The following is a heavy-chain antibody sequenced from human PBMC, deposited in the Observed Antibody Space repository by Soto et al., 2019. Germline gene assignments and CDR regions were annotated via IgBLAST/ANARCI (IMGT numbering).Heavy chain of an antibody. CDR1: GFTFSTYS. CDR2: ISSSSTYI. CDR3: ARPSDLWSGYFSDHYYNMDV. D-gene: IGHD3-3*01. J-gene: IGHJ6*03. Sequence: EVQLVESGGGLVKPGGSLRLSCAASGFTFSTYSMNWVRQAPGKGLEWVSSISSSSTYIYYADSVKGRFTISRDNAKNSLYLQMNSLRAEDTAVYYCARPSDLWSGYFSDHYYNMDVWGKGTTVTVSS. V-gene: IGHV3-21*01.